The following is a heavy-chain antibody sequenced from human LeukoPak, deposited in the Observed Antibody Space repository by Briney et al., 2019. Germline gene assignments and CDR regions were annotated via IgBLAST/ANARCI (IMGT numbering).Heavy chain of an antibody. CDR3: ARMIYGDYGYDAFDI. J-gene: IGHJ3*02. CDR1: GGSFSGYY. V-gene: IGHV4-34*01. D-gene: IGHD4-17*01. CDR2: INHSGST. Sequence: KPSETLSLTCAVYGGSFSGYYWSWIRQPPGKGLEWIGEINHSGSTNYNPSLKSRVTISVDRSKNQFSLKLSSVTAADTAVYYCARMIYGDYGYDAFDIWGQGTMVTVSS.